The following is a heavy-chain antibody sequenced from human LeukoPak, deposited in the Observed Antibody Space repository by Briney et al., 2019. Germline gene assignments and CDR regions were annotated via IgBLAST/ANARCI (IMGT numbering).Heavy chain of an antibody. Sequence: GESLKISCKGSGYSFTSYWIGWVRQMPGKGLEWMGIIYPGDSDTRYSPSFQGQVTISADKSISTAYLQWSSLKASDTAMYYCARPRNRPGWEDAFDIWGQGTMVTVSS. D-gene: IGHD1-26*01. J-gene: IGHJ3*02. V-gene: IGHV5-51*01. CDR1: GYSFTSYW. CDR3: ARPRNRPGWEDAFDI. CDR2: IYPGDSDT.